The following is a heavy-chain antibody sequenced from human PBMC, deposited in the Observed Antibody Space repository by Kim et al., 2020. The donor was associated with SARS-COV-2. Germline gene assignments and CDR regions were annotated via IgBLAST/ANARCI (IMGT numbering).Heavy chain of an antibody. V-gene: IGHV1-2*06. J-gene: IGHJ4*02. CDR2: ISPHSGDT. Sequence: ASVKVSCKPSGYNFTGYYIHWVRQAPGQGLEWVGRISPHSGDTDYAQKFQGRVTVTRDTSISAAYMELNRLRSDDTAVYFCARGRYFDLFLEVGNYFDYWGQGSLITVSS. D-gene: IGHD3-9*01. CDR1: GYNFTGYY. CDR3: ARGRYFDLFLEVGNYFDY.